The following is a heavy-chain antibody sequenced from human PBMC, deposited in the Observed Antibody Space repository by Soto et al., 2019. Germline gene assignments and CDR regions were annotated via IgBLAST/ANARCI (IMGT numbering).Heavy chain of an antibody. Sequence: LCGGSISSYYWSWIRQPAGKGLEWIGRIYTSGSTNYNPSLKSRVTMSVDTSKNQFSLKLSSVTAADTAVYYCARACSSNSCYDVFDYWGQGTLVTVSS. CDR2: IYTSGST. CDR3: ARACSSNSCYDVFDY. D-gene: IGHD2-2*01. CDR1: GGSISSYY. J-gene: IGHJ4*02. V-gene: IGHV4-4*07.